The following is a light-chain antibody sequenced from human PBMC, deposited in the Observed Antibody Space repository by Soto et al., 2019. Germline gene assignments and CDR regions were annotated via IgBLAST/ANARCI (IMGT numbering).Light chain of an antibody. CDR3: NSRTSSGSSV. CDR1: NSNLGAGYD. V-gene: IGLV1-40*01. J-gene: IGLJ2*01. Sequence: QSVLTQPPSVSGAPGQRVTISCTGNNSNLGAGYDVHWYQQLPGAAPKLVIFGNRNRPSGVPERFSGSKSGTSASLAITGLQAEDEADYYCNSRTSSGSSVFGGGTKLTVL. CDR2: GNR.